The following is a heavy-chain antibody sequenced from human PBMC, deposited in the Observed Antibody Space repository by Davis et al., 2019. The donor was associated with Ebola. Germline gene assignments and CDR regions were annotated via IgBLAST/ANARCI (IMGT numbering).Heavy chain of an antibody. J-gene: IGHJ4*02. CDR3: ARGKDTSGYYSRHYFDY. CDR2: IYYSGST. CDR1: GGSISSGGYY. V-gene: IGHV4-31*03. Sequence: SETLSLTCTVSGGSISSGGYYWSWIRQHPGKGLEWIGYIYYSGSTYYNPSLKSRVTISVDTSKNQFSLKLSSVTAADTAVYYCARGKDTSGYYSRHYFDYWGQGTLVTVSS. D-gene: IGHD3-22*01.